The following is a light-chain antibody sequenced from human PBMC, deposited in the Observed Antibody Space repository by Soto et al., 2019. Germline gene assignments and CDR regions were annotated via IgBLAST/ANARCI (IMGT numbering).Light chain of an antibody. V-gene: IGKV3-20*01. J-gene: IGKJ1*01. CDR1: QSVSNNY. Sequence: EIVLTQSAGTLSLSPGERATLSCRASQSVSNNYLAWYQQKPGHAPRLLIYGASNRATGIPDRFSGSGSGTDFTLTISRLEPEDFAVYYCQQYVSSGTFGQGSKVDIK. CDR3: QQYVSSGT. CDR2: GAS.